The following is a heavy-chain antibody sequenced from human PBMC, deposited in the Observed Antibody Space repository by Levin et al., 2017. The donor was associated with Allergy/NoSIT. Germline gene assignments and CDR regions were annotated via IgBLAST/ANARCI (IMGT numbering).Heavy chain of an antibody. CDR1: GITFSNAW. V-gene: IGHV3-15*01. J-gene: IGHJ4*02. D-gene: IGHD6-13*01. CDR3: TTYSSSWYYFDY. Sequence: PGGSLRLSCAASGITFSNAWMSWARQAPGKGLEWVGRIKNKADGATTEYAAPVKGRFTISRDDSKNTMYLPMNSLTTEDPAVYFCTTYSSSWYYFDYWGQGTLVTVPS. CDR2: IKNKADGATT.